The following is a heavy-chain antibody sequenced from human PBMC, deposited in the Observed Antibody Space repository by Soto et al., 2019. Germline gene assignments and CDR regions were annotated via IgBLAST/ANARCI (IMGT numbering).Heavy chain of an antibody. CDR3: AKDRYLDHDSRGYLFDN. CDR2: ISRYGDFT. CDR1: GFTFNIYA. Sequence: EVQLLESGGDLIQPGVSLRLSCAASGFTFNIYAMTWVRQAPGNGLEWVSAISRYGDFTYYADSVEGRFTISRDNSKNTLYLQMNSLRAEDTAVYYCAKDRYLDHDSRGYLFDNWGQGTLVTVSS. V-gene: IGHV3-23*01. J-gene: IGHJ4*02. D-gene: IGHD3-22*01.